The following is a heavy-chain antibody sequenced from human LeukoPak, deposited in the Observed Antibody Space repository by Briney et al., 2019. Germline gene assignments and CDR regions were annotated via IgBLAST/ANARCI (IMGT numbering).Heavy chain of an antibody. CDR3: ARDPDLSGYSFFDY. CDR2: INSDGSRT. Sequence: GGSLRLSCAASGFTLSSYWMHWVRQAQGNGQVWVSRINSDGSRTSYADSVKGRFTISRDNAKNTLYLQMNSLRAEDTAVYYCARDPDLSGYSFFDYWGQGTLVTVSS. J-gene: IGHJ4*02. V-gene: IGHV3-74*01. CDR1: GFTLSSYW. D-gene: IGHD3-22*01.